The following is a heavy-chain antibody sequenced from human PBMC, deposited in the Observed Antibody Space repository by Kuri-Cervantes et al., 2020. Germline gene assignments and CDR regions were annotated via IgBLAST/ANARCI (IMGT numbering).Heavy chain of an antibody. V-gene: IGHV1-46*01. CDR1: GYTFTGYY. J-gene: IGHJ4*02. Sequence: ASVNVSRKASGYTFTGYYMHWVRQAPGQGLEWMGIINPSGGSTSYAQKFQGRVTMPRDTSTSTVYMELSSLRSEDTAVYYCARDQGDGYNSAVDYWGQGTLVTVSS. CDR3: ARDQGDGYNSAVDY. CDR2: INPSGGST. D-gene: IGHD5-24*01.